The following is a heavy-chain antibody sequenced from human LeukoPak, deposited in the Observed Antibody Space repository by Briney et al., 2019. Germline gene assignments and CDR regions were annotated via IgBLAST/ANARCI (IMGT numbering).Heavy chain of an antibody. CDR1: GFTFSSYW. D-gene: IGHD6-19*01. CDR3: VRGIAGAANDH. Sequence: GGSLRLSCAASGFTFSSYWMHWVRQASGKGLVWVSRINPDGSSTTYADSVKGRFTMSRDNAANMLYLQMNSLRADDTAVYYCVRGIAGAANDHWGQGTLVTVSS. CDR2: INPDGSST. J-gene: IGHJ4*02. V-gene: IGHV3-74*01.